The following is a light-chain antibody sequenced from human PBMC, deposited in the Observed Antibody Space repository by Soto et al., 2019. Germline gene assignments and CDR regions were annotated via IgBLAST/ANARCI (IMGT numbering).Light chain of an antibody. J-gene: IGKJ5*01. V-gene: IGKV2-28*01. CDR2: FGS. Sequence: EILMTQSPITLPVTPGEPASISCKPSQILLYNNTYNYLDWYVQKPGQSPQLLIYFGSNRAPGVPDRFSGSGSGTDFTLKINRVEAEDVGTYYCMQALQSLTVGQGTRLEIK. CDR1: QILLYNNTYNY. CDR3: MQALQSLT.